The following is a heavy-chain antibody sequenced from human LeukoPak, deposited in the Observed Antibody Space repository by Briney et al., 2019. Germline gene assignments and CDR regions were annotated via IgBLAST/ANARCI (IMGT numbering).Heavy chain of an antibody. CDR2: VNPSGGST. V-gene: IGHV1-46*01. J-gene: IGHJ4*02. CDR3: ARAEHYYGSGSYYLGY. D-gene: IGHD3-10*01. Sequence: ASVKVSCKASGYTFTSYYMHWVRQAPGQGLEWMGIVNPSGGSTSCAQKFQGRVTMTRDTSTSTVYMELSSLRSEDTAVYYCARAEHYYGSGSYYLGYWGPGTLVTVSS. CDR1: GYTFTSYY.